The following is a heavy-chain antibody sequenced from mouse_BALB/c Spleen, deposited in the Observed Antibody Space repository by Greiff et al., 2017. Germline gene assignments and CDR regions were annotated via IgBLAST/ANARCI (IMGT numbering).Heavy chain of an antibody. CDR3: AKDDYSSALAY. CDR1: GFSLTGYG. V-gene: IGHV2-6-7*01. CDR2: IWGDGST. J-gene: IGHJ3*01. Sequence: VKLVESGPGLVAPSQSLSITCTVSGFSLTGYGVNWVRQPPGKGLEWLGLIWGDGSTDYTSALKSRLSISKDNSKSQVFLKMNSLQTYDTARYYYAKDDYSSALAYWGPGTLVTVSA. D-gene: IGHD2-12*01.